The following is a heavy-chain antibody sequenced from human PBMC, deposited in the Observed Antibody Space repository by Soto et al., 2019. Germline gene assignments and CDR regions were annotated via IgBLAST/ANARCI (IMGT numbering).Heavy chain of an antibody. CDR3: ARYRIAPRIYAYYYYGMDV. J-gene: IGHJ6*02. CDR2: IYYSGST. CDR1: GGSISSYY. D-gene: IGHD6-6*01. V-gene: IGHV4-59*01. Sequence: PSETLSLTCTVSGGSISSYYWSWIRQPPGKGLEWIGYIYYSGSTNYNPSLKSRVTISVDTSKNQFSLKLSSVTAADTAVYYCARYRIAPRIYAYYYYGMDVWGQGTTVTVSS.